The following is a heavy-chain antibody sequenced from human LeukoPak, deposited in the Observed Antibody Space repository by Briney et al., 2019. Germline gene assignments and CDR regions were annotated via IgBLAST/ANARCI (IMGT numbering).Heavy chain of an antibody. V-gene: IGHV3-7*03. CDR2: IKQDGSEK. CDR3: ASAGGDSRSPLPFYY. Sequence: GGSLRLSCAASGFTFGSYWMSWVRQAPGKGLEWVANIKQDGSEKYYVDSVKGRFTISRDNAENSLSLQMNSLRAEDTAVYYCASAGGDSRSPLPFYYWGQGTLVTVTS. CDR1: GFTFGSYW. D-gene: IGHD6-6*01. J-gene: IGHJ4*02.